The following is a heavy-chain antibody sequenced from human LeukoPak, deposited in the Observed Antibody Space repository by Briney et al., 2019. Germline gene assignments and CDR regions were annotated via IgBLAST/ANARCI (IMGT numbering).Heavy chain of an antibody. V-gene: IGHV3-15*01. CDR1: GFTFSNAW. CDR2: IKSKTDGGTT. CDR3: ARLLVRGNTEDY. Sequence: GGSLRLSCAASGFTFSNAWMSWVRQAPGKGLEWVGRIKSKTDGGTTDYAAPVKGRFTISRDDSKNTLYLQMNSLKTEDTAVYYCARLLVRGNTEDYWGQGTLVTVSS. D-gene: IGHD3-10*01. J-gene: IGHJ4*02.